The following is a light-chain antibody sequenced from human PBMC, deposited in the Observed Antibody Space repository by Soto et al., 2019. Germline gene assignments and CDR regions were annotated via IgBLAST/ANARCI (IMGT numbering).Light chain of an antibody. J-gene: IGKJ1*01. CDR2: GAS. CDR1: QSVSSY. CDR3: QQHGTT. V-gene: IGKV3-20*01. Sequence: ELVLTQSPATLSLSPGARATLSCRASQSVSSYLAWYQQKPGQAPRLLIYGASSRATGIPDRFSGSGSGTDFTLTISRLEPEDSAVYYCQQHGTTFGQGTKVDIK.